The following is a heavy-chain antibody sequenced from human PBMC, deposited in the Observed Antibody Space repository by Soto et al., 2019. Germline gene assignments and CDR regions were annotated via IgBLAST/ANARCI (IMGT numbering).Heavy chain of an antibody. D-gene: IGHD3-22*01. CDR3: ARIPHYYDSSGYSIVSGWFDP. J-gene: IGHJ5*02. CDR1: GYSFTSYW. V-gene: IGHV5-51*01. CDR2: IYPGDSDT. Sequence: LGESLKISCKGSGYSFTSYWIGWVRQMPGKGLEWMGIIYPGDSDTRYSPSFQGQVTISADKSISTAYLQWSSLKASDTAMYYCARIPHYYDSSGYSIVSGWFDPWGQGTLVTVSS.